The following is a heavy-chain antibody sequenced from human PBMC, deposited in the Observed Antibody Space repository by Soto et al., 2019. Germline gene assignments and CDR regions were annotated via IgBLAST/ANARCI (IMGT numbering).Heavy chain of an antibody. J-gene: IGHJ3*02. V-gene: IGHV3-74*01. CDR2: INSDGSST. D-gene: IGHD6-6*01. CDR3: ARETPSMDAFDI. CDR1: GFTFRSYW. Sequence: GGSLRLSCGSSGFTFRSYWMHLVRQAPGKGLVWVSRINSDGSSTSYADSVKGRLTISRDNAKNTLYLQMNSLRAEDTAVYYCARETPSMDAFDIWGQGTMLTVSS.